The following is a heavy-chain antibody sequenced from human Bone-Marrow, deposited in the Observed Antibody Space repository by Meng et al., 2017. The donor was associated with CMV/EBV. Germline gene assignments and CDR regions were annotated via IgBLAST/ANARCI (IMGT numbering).Heavy chain of an antibody. CDR3: ARGLGDGDCSSTSCFI. CDR1: GFTFSSYG. CDR2: IRYDGSNK. J-gene: IGHJ4*02. D-gene: IGHD2-2*01. Sequence: GGSLRLSCAASGFTFSSYGMHWVRQAPGKGLEWVAFIRYDGSNKYYADSVKGRFTISRDNSKNTLYLQMNSLRAEDTAVYYCARGLGDGDCSSTSCFIWGQGTLVTVSS. V-gene: IGHV3-30*02.